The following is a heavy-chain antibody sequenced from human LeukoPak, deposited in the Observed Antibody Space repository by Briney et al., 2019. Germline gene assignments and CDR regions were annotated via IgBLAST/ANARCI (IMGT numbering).Heavy chain of an antibody. CDR2: IIPIFGTA. CDR3: ARAAWYYDILTGPHQNDYYYYYGMDV. V-gene: IGHV1-69*13. Sequence: ASVKVSCKASGGTFSSYAISWVRQAPGQGLEWMGGIIPIFGTANYAQKFQGRVTITADESTSTAYMELSSLRSEDTAVYYCARAAWYYDILTGPHQNDYYYYYGMDVWGRGTTVTVSS. J-gene: IGHJ6*02. CDR1: GGTFSSYA. D-gene: IGHD3-9*01.